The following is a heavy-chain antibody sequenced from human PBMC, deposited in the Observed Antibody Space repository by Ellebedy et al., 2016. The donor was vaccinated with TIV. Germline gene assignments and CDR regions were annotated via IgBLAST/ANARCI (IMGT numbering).Heavy chain of an antibody. J-gene: IGHJ5*02. V-gene: IGHV3-23*01. CDR3: ARVDGVVAATHVWFNP. CDR1: GFTFSSYS. D-gene: IGHD2-15*01. CDR2: ISGSGGST. Sequence: GESLKISXAASGFTFSSYSMNWVRQAPGKGLEWVSAISGSGGSTYYADSVKGRFTISRDNSKNTLYLQMNSLRAEDTAVYYCARVDGVVAATHVWFNPWGQGTLVTVSS.